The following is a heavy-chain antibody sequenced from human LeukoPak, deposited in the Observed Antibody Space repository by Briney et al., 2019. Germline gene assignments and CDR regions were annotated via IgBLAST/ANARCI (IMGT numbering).Heavy chain of an antibody. D-gene: IGHD3-10*01. Sequence: GGSPRLSCAASGFTFSSYWMSWVRQAPGKGLEWVANIKQDGSEKYYVDSVKGRFTISRDNAKNSLCLQMNSLRAEDTAVYYCARKGYGSGSYYYYFDYWGQGTLVTVSS. CDR1: GFTFSSYW. V-gene: IGHV3-7*01. CDR2: IKQDGSEK. J-gene: IGHJ4*02. CDR3: ARKGYGSGSYYYYFDY.